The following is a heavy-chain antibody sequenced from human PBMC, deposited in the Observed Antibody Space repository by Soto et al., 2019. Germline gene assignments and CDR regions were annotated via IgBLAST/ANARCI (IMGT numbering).Heavy chain of an antibody. V-gene: IGHV1-18*04. J-gene: IGHJ6*02. CDR1: GYTFTSYG. Sequence: ASVKVSCKASGYTFTSYGISWVRQAPGQGLEWMGWISAYNGNTSYAQKLQGRVTMTTDTSTSTAYMELRSLRSDDTAVYYCARYQDFNFGVVTKSPMDVWGQGTTVTVSS. CDR3: ARYQDFNFGVVTKSPMDV. D-gene: IGHD3-3*01. CDR2: ISAYNGNT.